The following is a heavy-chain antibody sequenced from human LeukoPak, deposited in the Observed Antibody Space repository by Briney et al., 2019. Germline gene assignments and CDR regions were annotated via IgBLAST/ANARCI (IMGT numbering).Heavy chain of an antibody. V-gene: IGHV3-21*04. D-gene: IGHD4/OR15-4a*01. Sequence: GGSLRLSCAASGFTFSSYSMNWVRQAPGKGLEWVSSISSSSSYIYYADSVKGRFTISRDNSKNTLYLEMNSLRGEDTAVYFCARPRGANSNRYAVDMWGQGTKVTVSS. CDR2: ISSSSSYI. CDR1: GFTFSSYS. CDR3: ARPRGANSNRYAVDM. J-gene: IGHJ3*02.